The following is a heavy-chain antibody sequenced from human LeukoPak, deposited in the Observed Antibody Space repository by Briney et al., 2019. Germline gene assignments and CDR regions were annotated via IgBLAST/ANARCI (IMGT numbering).Heavy chain of an antibody. J-gene: IGHJ4*02. CDR1: GGSFSGYY. Sequence: SETLSLTCAVYGGSFSGYYWSWIRQPPGKGLEWIGEINHSGRTNYNPSLKSRVTISVDTSKNQFSLKLSSVTAADTAVYYCARFRWLRPFDYWGQGTLVTVSS. CDR2: INHSGRT. D-gene: IGHD5-12*01. V-gene: IGHV4-34*01. CDR3: ARFRWLRPFDY.